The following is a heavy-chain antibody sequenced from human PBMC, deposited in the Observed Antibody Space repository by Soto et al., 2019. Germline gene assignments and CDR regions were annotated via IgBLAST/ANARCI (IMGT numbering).Heavy chain of an antibody. D-gene: IGHD4-17*01. CDR1: GGSVSSGSYY. CDR2: IYYSGST. CDR3: AKYGDYWFDP. V-gene: IGHV4-61*01. Sequence: PSETLSLTCTVSGGSVSSGSYYWSWIRQPPGKGLEWIGYIYYSGSTNYNPSLKSRVTISVDTSKNQFSLKLSSVTAADTAVYYCAKYGDYWFDPWGQGTLVTVSS. J-gene: IGHJ5*02.